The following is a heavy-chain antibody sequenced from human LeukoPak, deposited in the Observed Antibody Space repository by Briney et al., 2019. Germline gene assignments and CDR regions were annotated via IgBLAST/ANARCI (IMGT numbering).Heavy chain of an antibody. CDR1: GYTFTSYY. CDR2: INPSGGST. CDR3: ARGSCGGDCYSGDDAFDI. V-gene: IGHV1-46*01. D-gene: IGHD2-21*02. Sequence: ASVKVSCKASGYTFTSYYMHWVRQAPGQGLEWMGIINPSGGSTSYAQKFQGRVTMTRDTSTSTVYMELSSLRSEDTAVYYCARGSCGGDCYSGDDAFDIWGQRTMVTVSS. J-gene: IGHJ3*02.